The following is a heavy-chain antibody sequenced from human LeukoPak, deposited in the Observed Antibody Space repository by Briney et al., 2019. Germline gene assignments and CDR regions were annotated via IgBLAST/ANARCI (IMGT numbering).Heavy chain of an antibody. CDR3: ARDAYFYDSSGYYDDY. Sequence: GGSLRLSCAASGFTFDDYSMNWARQAPGKGLEWVSSISSSSSYIYYADSVKGRFTISRDNAKNSLYLQMNSLRAEDTAVYYCARDAYFYDSSGYYDDYWGQGTLVTVSS. CDR1: GFTFDDYS. V-gene: IGHV3-21*01. D-gene: IGHD3-22*01. J-gene: IGHJ4*02. CDR2: ISSSSSYI.